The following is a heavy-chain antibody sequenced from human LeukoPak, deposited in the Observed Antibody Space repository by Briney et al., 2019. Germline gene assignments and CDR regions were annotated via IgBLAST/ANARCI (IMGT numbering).Heavy chain of an antibody. CDR1: GFTVSSNY. Sequence: GGSLRLSCAASGFTVSSNYMSWVRQAPGKGLEWVSVIYSGGSTYYADSVKGRFTISRDNAKNSLYLQMNSLRAEDTAVYYCAGGGPDDYYYYMDVWGKGTTVTVSS. J-gene: IGHJ6*03. CDR3: AGGGPDDYYYYMDV. D-gene: IGHD2-15*01. V-gene: IGHV3-53*01. CDR2: IYSGGST.